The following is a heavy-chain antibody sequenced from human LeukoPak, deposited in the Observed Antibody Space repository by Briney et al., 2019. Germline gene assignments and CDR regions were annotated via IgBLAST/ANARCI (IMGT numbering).Heavy chain of an antibody. D-gene: IGHD3-22*01. CDR3: ARDKYDSSGYRFDY. V-gene: IGHV3-21*01. Sequence: GGSLRLSCAASGFTFSSYSMNWVRQAPGKGLEWVSSISSSSDYIFYADSLTGRFTISRDNAKNSLYLQMNSLRAEDTAVYYCARDKYDSSGYRFDYWGQGTLVTVSS. CDR2: ISSSSDYI. CDR1: GFTFSSYS. J-gene: IGHJ4*02.